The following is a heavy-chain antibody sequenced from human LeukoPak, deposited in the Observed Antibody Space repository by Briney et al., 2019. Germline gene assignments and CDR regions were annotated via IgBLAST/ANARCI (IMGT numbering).Heavy chain of an antibody. CDR1: GYTFTGYY. CDR2: INPNSGGT. V-gene: IGHV1-2*02. D-gene: IGHD6-13*01. Sequence: GASVKVSCKASGYTFTGYYMHWVRQAPGQGLEWMGWINPNSGGTNYAQKFQGRVTMTRDTSISTAYMELSRLRSDDTAVYYCARSLFSGYSSSGGYWGQGTLVTVSS. CDR3: ARSLFSGYSSSGGY. J-gene: IGHJ4*02.